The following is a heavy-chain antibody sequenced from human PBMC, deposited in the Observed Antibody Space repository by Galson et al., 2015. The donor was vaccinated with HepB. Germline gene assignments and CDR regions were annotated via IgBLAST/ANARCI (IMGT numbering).Heavy chain of an antibody. CDR3: AGIFEGRGLLGETYYNYAFDI. CDR1: GFTFSDYY. D-gene: IGHD3-10*01. J-gene: IGHJ3*02. Sequence: SLRLSCAASGFTFSDYYMSWIRQAPGKGLEWVSYISSSSSYTNYADSVKGRFTISRDNAKSSLYLQMNSLRAEDTAVYYCAGIFEGRGLLGETYYNYAFDIWGQGTMVTVSS. V-gene: IGHV3-11*06. CDR2: ISSSSSYT.